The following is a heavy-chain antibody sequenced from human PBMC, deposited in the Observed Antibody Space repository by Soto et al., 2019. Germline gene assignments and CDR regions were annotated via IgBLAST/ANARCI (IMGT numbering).Heavy chain of an antibody. J-gene: IGHJ4*02. CDR3: AKDLVGVLWFGESRGRHDY. CDR1: GFTFSSYG. Sequence: VQLVESGGGLVQPGGSLRLSCAASGFTFSSYGMHWVRQAPGKGLEWVAVISYDGSNKYYADSVKGRFTISRDNSKNTLSLQMNSLRAEDTAVYYCAKDLVGVLWFGESRGRHDYWGQGTLVTVSS. D-gene: IGHD3-10*01. CDR2: ISYDGSNK. V-gene: IGHV3-30*18.